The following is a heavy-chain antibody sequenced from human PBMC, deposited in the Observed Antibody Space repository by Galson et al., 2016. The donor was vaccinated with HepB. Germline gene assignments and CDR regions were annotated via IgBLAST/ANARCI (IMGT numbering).Heavy chain of an antibody. CDR3: AHSTYDYGSGIYYTSYYFDY. V-gene: IGHV2-5*02. CDR2: IYWDGDK. D-gene: IGHD3-10*01. Sequence: PALVKPTQTLTLTCTFSGFSLSTSGVGVGWVRQPPGKALEWLALIYWDGDKRYSPSLKTRLTITKYTSKNQVVLTMTNMDPVDTATYYCAHSTYDYGSGIYYTSYYFDYWGQGTLVTVSS. J-gene: IGHJ4*02. CDR1: GFSLSTSGVG.